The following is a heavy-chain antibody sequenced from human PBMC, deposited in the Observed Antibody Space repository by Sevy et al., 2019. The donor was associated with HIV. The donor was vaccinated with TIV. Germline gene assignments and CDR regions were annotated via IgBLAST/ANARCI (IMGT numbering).Heavy chain of an antibody. J-gene: IGHJ6*02. CDR3: ARDGSSGGLFLKDYYYFGMDV. Sequence: GGSLRLSCAASGFTFSSYAMHWVRQAPGKGLEWVAVISYDGNNKYHADSVKDRFTIPRDNPKNPLYLQMNSLMAEDTAVYYCARDGSSGGLFLKDYYYFGMDVWGQGTTVTVSS. D-gene: IGHD3-16*01. V-gene: IGHV3-30*04. CDR2: ISYDGNNK. CDR1: GFTFSSYA.